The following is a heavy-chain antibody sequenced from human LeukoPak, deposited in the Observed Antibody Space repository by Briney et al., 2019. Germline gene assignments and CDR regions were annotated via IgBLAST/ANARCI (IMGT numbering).Heavy chain of an antibody. CDR2: IYYSGST. J-gene: IGHJ2*01. CDR3: AGAGDGYHPGDFDL. D-gene: IGHD5-24*01. CDR1: GGSISSYY. Sequence: SETLSLTCTVSGGSISSYYWSWIRQPPGKGLEWIGYIYYSGSTNYNPSLKSRVTISVDTSKNQFSLKLSSVTAADTAVYYCAGAGDGYHPGDFDLWGRGTLVTVSS. V-gene: IGHV4-59*01.